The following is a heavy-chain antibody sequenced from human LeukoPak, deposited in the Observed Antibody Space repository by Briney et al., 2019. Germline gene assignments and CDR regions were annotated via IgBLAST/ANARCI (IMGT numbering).Heavy chain of an antibody. Sequence: SGPTLVNPTQTLTLTCTFSGLSLSTIGVGVGWIRQPPGEALAGLALIYWDDDNRYSPSLKNRLTITKDTSKNQVVLTMTNMDPVDTATYYCAHIIRGVMNRWGQGTLVTVSS. V-gene: IGHV2-5*02. CDR1: GLSLSTIGVG. CDR2: IYWDDDN. J-gene: IGHJ5*02. D-gene: IGHD3-10*01. CDR3: AHIIRGVMNR.